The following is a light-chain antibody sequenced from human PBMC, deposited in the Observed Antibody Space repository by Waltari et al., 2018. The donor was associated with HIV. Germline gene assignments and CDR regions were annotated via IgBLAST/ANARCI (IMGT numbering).Light chain of an antibody. CDR2: DAS. CDR3: QQSYRGLT. V-gene: IGKV1-39*01. J-gene: IGKJ3*01. Sequence: DIQMTQSPSSLSASLGDRVVITCRASQTISVYLNWYQQKSGRAPKLLIYDASSLQDGVPSRFSGSGSGTDFSLTINSLQVEDFAVYYCQQSYRGLTFGPGTNVDV. CDR1: QTISVY.